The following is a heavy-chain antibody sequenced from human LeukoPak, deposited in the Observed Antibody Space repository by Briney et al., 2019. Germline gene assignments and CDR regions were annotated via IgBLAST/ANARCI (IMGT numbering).Heavy chain of an antibody. CDR3: ARDPLVDTATFSDY. D-gene: IGHD5-18*01. V-gene: IGHV1-3*01. CDR2: INAGNGNT. Sequence: ASVKVSCKASGYTFTSYAMHWVRQAPGQRLEWMGWINAGNGNTKYSQKFQGRVTITRDTSASTAYMELSSLRSEDTAVYYCARDPLVDTATFSDYWGQGTLVTVSS. J-gene: IGHJ4*02. CDR1: GYTFTSYA.